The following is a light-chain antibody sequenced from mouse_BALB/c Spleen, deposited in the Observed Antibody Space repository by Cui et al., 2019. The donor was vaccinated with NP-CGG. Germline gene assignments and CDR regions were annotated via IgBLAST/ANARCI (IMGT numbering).Light chain of an antibody. CDR1: TGAVTTSNY. V-gene: IGLV1*01. J-gene: IGLJ1*01. Sequence: QAVATQESALTTSPGETVTLTCRSSTGAVTTSNYANWVQEKPDHLFTGLIGGTNNRAPGVPARFSGSLIGDKAALTITGAQTADEAIYFCALWYSNHWVFGGGTKLTVL. CDR2: GTN. CDR3: ALWYSNHWV.